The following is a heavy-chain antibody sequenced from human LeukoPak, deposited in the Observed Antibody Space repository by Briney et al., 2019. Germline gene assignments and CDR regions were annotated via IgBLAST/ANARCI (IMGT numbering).Heavy chain of an antibody. Sequence: GGSLRLSCAASGFTFSSFAMTWVRQAPGKGLEWVSAISGSGGSTYYADSVKGRFTISRDNSKNTLYLQMNSLRAEDTAVYYCAKSTAYYGSGSYPEGDYWGQGTLVTVSS. V-gene: IGHV3-23*01. CDR2: ISGSGGST. D-gene: IGHD3-10*01. CDR3: AKSTAYYGSGSYPEGDY. CDR1: GFTFSSFA. J-gene: IGHJ4*02.